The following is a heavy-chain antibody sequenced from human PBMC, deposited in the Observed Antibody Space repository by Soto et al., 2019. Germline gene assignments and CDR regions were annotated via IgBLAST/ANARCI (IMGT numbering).Heavy chain of an antibody. CDR3: ARLAVAGTYIDY. J-gene: IGHJ4*02. V-gene: IGHV4-59*08. CDR1: GGSISSYY. D-gene: IGHD6-19*01. CDR2: IYYSGST. Sequence: QVQLQESGPGLVKPSETLSLTCTVSGGSISSYYWSWIRQPPGKGLEWIGYIYYSGSTNYNPSLKSRVTISVDTSKNQFSLKLSSVTAADTAVYYCARLAVAGTYIDYWGQGTLVTVSS.